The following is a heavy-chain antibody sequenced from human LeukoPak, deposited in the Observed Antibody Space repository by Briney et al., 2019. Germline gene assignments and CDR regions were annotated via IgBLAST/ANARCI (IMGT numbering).Heavy chain of an antibody. CDR1: GNTFSMYS. J-gene: IGHJ6*03. V-gene: IGHV1-18*04. CDR3: ARVKNSFYYMDV. Sequence: ASVKVSCKASGNTFSMYSVRWVRQAPGQGLEWMGWISAYNGNTNYAQKLQGRVTMTTDTSTSTAYMELRSLRSDDTAVYYCARVKNSFYYMDVWGKGTTVTVSS. D-gene: IGHD4-11*01. CDR2: ISAYNGNT.